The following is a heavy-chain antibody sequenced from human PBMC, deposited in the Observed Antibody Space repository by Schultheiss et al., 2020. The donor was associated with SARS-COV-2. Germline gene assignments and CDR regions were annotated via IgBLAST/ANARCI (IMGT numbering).Heavy chain of an antibody. D-gene: IGHD2-15*01. J-gene: IGHJ4*02. V-gene: IGHV1-2*02. Sequence: ASVKVSCKASGYTFTGYYMHWVRQAPGQGLEWMGWINPNSGGTNYAQKFQGRVTMTRDTSITTAFMEMRRLRSDDTAVYYCARGAGYCSGGSCRLIDYWGQGTLVTVSS. CDR1: GYTFTGYY. CDR2: INPNSGGT. CDR3: ARGAGYCSGGSCRLIDY.